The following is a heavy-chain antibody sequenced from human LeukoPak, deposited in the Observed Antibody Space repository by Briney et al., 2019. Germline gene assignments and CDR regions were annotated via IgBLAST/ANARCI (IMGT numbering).Heavy chain of an antibody. D-gene: IGHD3-22*01. CDR1: GFTFSSYW. CDR2: IKQDGSEK. CDR3: ARIYDRWAGYFDY. J-gene: IGHJ4*02. V-gene: IGHV3-7*01. Sequence: GGSLRLSCAASGFTFSSYWMSWVRQAPGKGLAWVANIKQDGSEKYYVDSVKGRFTISRDNAKNSLYLQMNSLRAEDTAVYYCARIYDRWAGYFDYWGQGTLVTVSS.